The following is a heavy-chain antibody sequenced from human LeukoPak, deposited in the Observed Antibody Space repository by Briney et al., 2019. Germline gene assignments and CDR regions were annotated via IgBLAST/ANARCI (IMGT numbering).Heavy chain of an antibody. CDR2: IYYSGST. D-gene: IGHD1-1*01. J-gene: IGHJ4*02. V-gene: IGHV4-39*07. Sequence: SETLSLTCTVSGGSISSSSYYWGWIRQPPGKGLEWIGSIYYSGSTYYNPSLKSRVTISVDTSKNQFSLKLSSVTAADTAVYYCARARNWNDGVYFDYWGQGTLVTVSS. CDR1: GGSISSSSYY. CDR3: ARARNWNDGVYFDY.